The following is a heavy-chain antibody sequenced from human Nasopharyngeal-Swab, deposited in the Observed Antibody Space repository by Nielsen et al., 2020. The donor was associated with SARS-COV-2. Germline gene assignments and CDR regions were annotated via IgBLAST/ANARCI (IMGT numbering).Heavy chain of an antibody. Sequence: SLKISCAASGFTFDDYAMHWVRQAPGKGLEWVSGISWHSGSIGYADSVKGRFTISRDTAKNSLYLQMNSLRADDTALYYCAKDSDGMDVWGQGTTVTVSS. V-gene: IGHV3-9*01. J-gene: IGHJ6*02. CDR2: ISWHSGSI. CDR1: GFTFDDYA. CDR3: AKDSDGMDV.